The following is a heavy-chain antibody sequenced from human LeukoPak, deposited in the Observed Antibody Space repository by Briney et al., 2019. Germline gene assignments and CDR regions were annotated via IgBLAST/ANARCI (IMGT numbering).Heavy chain of an antibody. Sequence: ASVKVSCKASGYTFTSYGISWVRQAPGQGLEWMGWISAYNGNTNYAQKLQGRVTMTTDTSTSTAYMELRSLRSDDTAVYYCARGIVVVPAAPPGVYYFDCWGQGTLVTVSS. CDR1: GYTFTSYG. V-gene: IGHV1-18*04. CDR3: ARGIVVVPAAPPGVYYFDC. D-gene: IGHD2-2*01. J-gene: IGHJ4*02. CDR2: ISAYNGNT.